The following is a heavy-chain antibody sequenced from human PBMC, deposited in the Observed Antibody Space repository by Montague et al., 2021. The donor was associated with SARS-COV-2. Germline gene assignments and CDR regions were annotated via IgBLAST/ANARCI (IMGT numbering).Heavy chain of an antibody. Sequence: TLSLTCTVSGGSLSSGGYYWTWIRQHPGKGLEWIGYTYKSGNTYNSGNTYYNPSLKTRGTISVDTSKNWFSLRLTSVTVADTAVYYCARGRGYTTGPAVYFDYWGQGTLVTVSS. CDR3: ARGRGYTTGPAVYFDY. CDR1: GGSLSSGGYY. J-gene: IGHJ4*02. V-gene: IGHV4-31*03. D-gene: IGHD2-8*02. CDR2: TYKSGNTYNSGNT.